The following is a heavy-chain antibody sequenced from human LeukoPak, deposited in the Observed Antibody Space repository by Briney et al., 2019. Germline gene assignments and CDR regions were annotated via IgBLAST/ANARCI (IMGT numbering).Heavy chain of an antibody. J-gene: IGHJ4*02. Sequence: SETLSLTCAVYGGSFSGYYWSWIRQPPGKGLEWIGEINHSGSTNYNPSLKSRVTISVDTSKNQFSLKLSSVTAEDTAVYYCARRFRPSNSRATWDYWGQGTLVTVSS. CDR3: ARRFRPSNSRATWDY. D-gene: IGHD6-6*01. V-gene: IGHV4-34*01. CDR2: INHSGST. CDR1: GGSFSGYY.